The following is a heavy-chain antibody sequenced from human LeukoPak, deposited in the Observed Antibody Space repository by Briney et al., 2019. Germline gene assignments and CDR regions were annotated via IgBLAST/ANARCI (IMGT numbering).Heavy chain of an antibody. CDR2: ISYDGNTK. CDR1: GFTFSSYA. J-gene: IGHJ3*02. V-gene: IGHV3-30-3*02. CDR3: AKEIVVVPAAISVGVAFDI. Sequence: GGSLRLSCAASGFTFSSYAMHWVRQAPGKGLEWVAVISYDGNTKYYADSVKGRFTISRDNSKNTLYLQMNSLRAEDTAVYYCAKEIVVVPAAISVGVAFDIWGQGTMVTVSS. D-gene: IGHD2-2*01.